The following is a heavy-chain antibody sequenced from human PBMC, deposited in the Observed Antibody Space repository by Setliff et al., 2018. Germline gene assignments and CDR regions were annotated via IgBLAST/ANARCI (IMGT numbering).Heavy chain of an antibody. J-gene: IGHJ4*02. Sequence: SETLSLTCTVSGGSITSGSFYWSWIRQPAGKKLEWIGRIHASGSPDYNPSLKSRVTISRDTSTNQFSLKLSSVTAADTAVYYCRFWSGYYKNDYWGQGTLVTVSS. CDR3: RFWSGYYKNDY. D-gene: IGHD3-3*01. V-gene: IGHV4-61*02. CDR2: IHASGSP. CDR1: GGSITSGSFY.